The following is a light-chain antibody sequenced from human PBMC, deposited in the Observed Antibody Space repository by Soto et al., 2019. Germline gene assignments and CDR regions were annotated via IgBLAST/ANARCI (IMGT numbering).Light chain of an antibody. CDR2: GAS. CDR1: QSINKN. Sequence: ELVMTQSPATLSVSPGGSATLSCRASQSINKNLAWYQQRPGQAPRLLIYGASTKATGIPARFSGRGSGTDFTLTISSLQSEDVAVYYCQQRSNWPPITFGQGTRLEIK. J-gene: IGKJ5*01. V-gene: IGKV3-15*01. CDR3: QQRSNWPPIT.